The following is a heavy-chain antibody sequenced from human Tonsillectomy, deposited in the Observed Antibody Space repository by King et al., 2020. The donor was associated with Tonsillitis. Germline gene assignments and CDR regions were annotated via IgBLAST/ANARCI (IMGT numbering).Heavy chain of an antibody. J-gene: IGHJ3*02. Sequence: VQLQESGPGLVKPSETLSLTCTVSGYSIGSGYYWGWIRQPPGKGLEWIGSIYHSGSTYYNPSLKSRVTISVDTSKNQFSLKLSSVTAADTAVYYCARAGITMIVVVIKYAFDIWGQGTMVTVSS. CDR2: IYHSGST. V-gene: IGHV4-38-2*02. CDR3: ARAGITMIVVVIKYAFDI. CDR1: GYSIGSGYY. D-gene: IGHD3-22*01.